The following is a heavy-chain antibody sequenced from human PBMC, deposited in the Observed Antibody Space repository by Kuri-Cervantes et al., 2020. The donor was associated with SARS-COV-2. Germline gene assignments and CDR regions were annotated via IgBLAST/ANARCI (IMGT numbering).Heavy chain of an antibody. D-gene: IGHD6-13*01. V-gene: IGHV3-48*01. CDR2: ISKGSDTI. J-gene: IGHJ4*02. CDR1: GFTFNTYS. CDR3: ARVRWNPGGPGYSSSWFEDPSLYYFDY. Sequence: LSLTCAASGFTFNTYSMDWVRLAPGKGLEWLAYISKGSDTIYYADSVKGRFTISRDNAKNSLYLQMNSLRAEDTAVYYCARVRWNPGGPGYSSSWFEDPSLYYFDYWGQGTLVTVSS.